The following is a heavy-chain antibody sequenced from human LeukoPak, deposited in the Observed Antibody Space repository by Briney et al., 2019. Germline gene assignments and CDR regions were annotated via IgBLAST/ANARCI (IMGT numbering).Heavy chain of an antibody. V-gene: IGHV5-51*01. CDR3: ARRYSGYEYFDY. CDR1: GYSFTTYW. J-gene: IGHJ4*02. Sequence: GESLKISCKGSGYSFTTYWIGRVRQMPGKGLEWMGIIYPGDSDTTYSPSFQGQVTISADKSIKTAYLQWSNLKASDTAMYYCARRYSGYEYFDYWGQGALVTVSS. CDR2: IYPGDSDT. D-gene: IGHD5-12*01.